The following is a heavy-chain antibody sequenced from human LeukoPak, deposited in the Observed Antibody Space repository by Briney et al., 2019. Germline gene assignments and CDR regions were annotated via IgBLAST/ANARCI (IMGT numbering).Heavy chain of an antibody. J-gene: IGHJ5*02. V-gene: IGHV3-9*01. CDR2: INWNSGSI. CDR1: GFSFDDYA. Sequence: GGSLRLSCVASGFSFDDYAMHWVRQAPGKGLEWVSGINWNSGSIGYADSVKGRFTISRDNGKNTLYLKMNSLGAEDTAVYYCAKDQAGAWGQGTRVTVSS. CDR3: AKDQAGA. D-gene: IGHD1-26*01.